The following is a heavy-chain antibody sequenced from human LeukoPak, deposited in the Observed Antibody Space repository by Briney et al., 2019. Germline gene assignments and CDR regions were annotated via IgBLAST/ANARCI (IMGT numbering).Heavy chain of an antibody. V-gene: IGHV4-39*07. J-gene: IGHJ5*02. D-gene: IGHD1-26*01. CDR2: IYYSGGT. CDR1: GGSISSSSYY. CDR3: ARDSGTGGELGFDP. Sequence: SETLSLTCTVSGGSISSSSYYWGWIRQPPGKGLEWIGSIYYSGGTYYNPSLKSRVPIPVDTSKNQFSLKLSSVTAADTAVYYCARDSGTGGELGFDPWGQGTLVTVSS.